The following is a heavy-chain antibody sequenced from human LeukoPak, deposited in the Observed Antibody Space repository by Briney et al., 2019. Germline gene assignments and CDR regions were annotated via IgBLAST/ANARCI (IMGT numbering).Heavy chain of an antibody. J-gene: IGHJ4*02. CDR3: ARDFYGGNYQVIGY. V-gene: IGHV4-61*01. Sequence: SETLSLTCTLSGGSVSTGSSYWSWIRQPPGKGLEWIGYIYYAGSPNYNPSLKSRVTISVDTSKNQFSLRLSSMTAADTAVYYCARDFYGGNYQVIGYWGQGTLVTVSS. D-gene: IGHD4/OR15-4a*01. CDR1: GGSVSTGSSY. CDR2: IYYAGSP.